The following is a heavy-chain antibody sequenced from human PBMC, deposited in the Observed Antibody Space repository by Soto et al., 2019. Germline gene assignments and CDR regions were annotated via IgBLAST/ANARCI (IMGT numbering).Heavy chain of an antibody. D-gene: IGHD2-15*01. CDR1: GFTFSSYA. CDR2: VSIGGST. CDR3: AKRRGAGGHFDY. J-gene: IGHJ4*02. Sequence: GGSLRLSCAASGFTFSSYAMGWVRQGPGKGLEWVAVVSIGGSTHYADSVRGRFTISRDNSKNTPSLQMNSLTAEDTAVYFCAKRRGAGGHFDYWGQGALVTVSS. V-gene: IGHV3-23*01.